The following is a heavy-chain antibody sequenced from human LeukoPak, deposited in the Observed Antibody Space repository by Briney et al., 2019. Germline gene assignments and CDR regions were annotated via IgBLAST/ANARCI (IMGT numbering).Heavy chain of an antibody. CDR3: ARDPSIDLFYFDY. D-gene: IGHD3/OR15-3a*01. CDR2: IYYSGNS. CDR1: GGSISTYY. Sequence: SETLSLTCTVSGGSISTYYWSWIRQPPGKGLEWIGYIYYSGNSNYNPSLKSRVTISVDTSKNQFSLKLSSVTAADTAVYYCARDPSIDLFYFDYWGQGTLVTVSS. J-gene: IGHJ4*02. V-gene: IGHV4-59*01.